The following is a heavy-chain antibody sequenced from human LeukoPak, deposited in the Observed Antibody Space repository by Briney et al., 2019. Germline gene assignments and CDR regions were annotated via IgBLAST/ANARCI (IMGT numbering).Heavy chain of an antibody. Sequence: PSETLSLTCTVSGGSINSDYWSWIRQLPGKGLEWVGYIYYSGSTDYNPSLKRRVSISLDTSKTQISLKLSAVSAADTAVYYCARHPTSITIFGVVDYWGQGTLVTVSS. V-gene: IGHV4-59*08. CDR1: GGSINSDY. J-gene: IGHJ4*02. CDR2: IYYSGST. D-gene: IGHD3-3*01. CDR3: ARHPTSITIFGVVDY.